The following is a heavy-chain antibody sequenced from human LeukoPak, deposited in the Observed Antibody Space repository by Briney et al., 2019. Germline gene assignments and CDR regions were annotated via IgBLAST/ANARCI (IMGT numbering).Heavy chain of an antibody. CDR1: GGSISSSSYY. CDR2: IYYSGST. V-gene: IGHV4-39*07. Sequence: SETLSLTCTVSGGSISSSSYYWGWIRQPPGKGLEWIGSIYYSGSTYYNPSLKSRVTISVDKSKNQFSLKLSSVTAADTAVYYCARGPPKYYYDSSGYYFDAFDIWGQGTMVTVSS. J-gene: IGHJ3*02. D-gene: IGHD3-22*01. CDR3: ARGPPKYYYDSSGYYFDAFDI.